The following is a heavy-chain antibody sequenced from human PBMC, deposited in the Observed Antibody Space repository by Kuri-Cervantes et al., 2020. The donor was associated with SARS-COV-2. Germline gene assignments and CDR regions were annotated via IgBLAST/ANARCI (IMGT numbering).Heavy chain of an antibody. Sequence: LRLSCTVSGGSISSGGYYWSWIRQPAGKGLEWIGRIYTRGSTNYNPSLKSRVTISVDTSKNQFSLKPSSVTAADTAVYYCARVGVYCSSTSCYPNWFDPWGQGTLVTVSS. CDR2: IYTRGST. CDR1: GGSISSGGYY. CDR3: ARVGVYCSSTSCYPNWFDP. V-gene: IGHV4-61*02. D-gene: IGHD2-2*01. J-gene: IGHJ5*02.